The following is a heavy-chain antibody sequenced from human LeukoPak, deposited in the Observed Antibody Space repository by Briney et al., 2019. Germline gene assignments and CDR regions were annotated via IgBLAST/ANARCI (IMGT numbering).Heavy chain of an antibody. CDR2: INSDGSST. CDR3: AKYGVVLPPGSHIPHWFDP. D-gene: IGHD2-15*01. J-gene: IGHJ5*02. CDR1: GFTFSSYW. Sequence: GGSLRLSRAASGFTFSSYWMHWVRQGPGKGLVWVSRINSDGSSTSYADSVKGRFTNSRDNAKNTLYLQMNSLRGDDTAVYYCAKYGVVLPPGSHIPHWFDPWGQGSLVTVSS. V-gene: IGHV3-74*01.